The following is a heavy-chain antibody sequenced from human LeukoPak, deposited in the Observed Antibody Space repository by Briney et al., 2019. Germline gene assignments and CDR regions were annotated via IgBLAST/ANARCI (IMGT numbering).Heavy chain of an antibody. Sequence: GGSLRLSCAASGFTFSSYAMSWVRQAPGKGLEWVSAISGSGGSTYYADSVKGRFTISRDNAKNSLYLQMNSLRAEDTAVYYCAGGVGGWSFDYWGQGTLVTVSS. CDR2: ISGSGGST. V-gene: IGHV3-23*01. CDR1: GFTFSSYA. D-gene: IGHD3-16*01. J-gene: IGHJ4*02. CDR3: AGGVGGWSFDY.